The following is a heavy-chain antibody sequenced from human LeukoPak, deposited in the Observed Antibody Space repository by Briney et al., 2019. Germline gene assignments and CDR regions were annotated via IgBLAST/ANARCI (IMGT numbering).Heavy chain of an antibody. CDR1: GFTFSSYA. J-gene: IGHJ5*02. V-gene: IGHV3-30*01. Sequence: GGSLRLSCAASGFTFSSYAMHWVRQAPGKGLEWVAVISYDGSNKYYADSVKGRFTISRDNSKNTLYLQMNSLRADDTAVYYCARDQFKLDCGSTNCPPSTWGQGTLVTVSS. D-gene: IGHD2-2*01. CDR2: ISYDGSNK. CDR3: ARDQFKLDCGSTNCPPST.